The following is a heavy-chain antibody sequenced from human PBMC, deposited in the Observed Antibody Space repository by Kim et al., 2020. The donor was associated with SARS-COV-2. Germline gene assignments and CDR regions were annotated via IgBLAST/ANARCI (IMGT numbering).Heavy chain of an antibody. J-gene: IGHJ3*01. CDR1: GFTFSNYG. CDR2: ISYDGSHK. V-gene: IGHV3-30*18. D-gene: IGHD5-12*01. CDR3: GNGRIGRVDLVAGEFAF. Sequence: GGSLRLSCAASGFTFSNYGMHWVRQAPGKGLEWVAFISYDGSHKYYGDSVKGGSTTSEANSKNTLVWQRTSLGPEATALFYCGNGRIGRVDLVAGEFAF.